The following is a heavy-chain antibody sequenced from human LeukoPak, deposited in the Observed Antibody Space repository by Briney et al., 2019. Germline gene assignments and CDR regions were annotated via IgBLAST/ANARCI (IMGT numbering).Heavy chain of an antibody. V-gene: IGHV1-69*05. D-gene: IGHD6-6*01. CDR2: IIPIFGTA. CDR3: ARERIAADPAFDI. J-gene: IGHJ3*02. CDR1: GGTFSSYA. Sequence: ASVKVCCKASGGTFSSYAISWVRQAPGQGLEWMGGIIPIFGTANYAQKFQGRVTITTDESTSTAYMELSSLRSEDTAVYYCARERIAADPAFDIWGQGTMVTVSS.